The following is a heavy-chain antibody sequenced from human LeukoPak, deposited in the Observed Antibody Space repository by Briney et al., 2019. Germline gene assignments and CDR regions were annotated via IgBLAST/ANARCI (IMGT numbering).Heavy chain of an antibody. CDR2: IYYSGSI. CDR3: ARVPADRYGSGSYPSKWFDP. J-gene: IGHJ5*02. CDR1: GGSISSYY. Sequence: PSETLSLTCTVSGGSISSYYWSWIRQPPGKGLEWIGYIYYSGSINYNPSLKSRVTISVDTSKNQFSLKLSSVTAADTAVYYCARVPADRYGSGSYPSKWFDPWGQGTLVTVSS. V-gene: IGHV4-59*01. D-gene: IGHD3-10*01.